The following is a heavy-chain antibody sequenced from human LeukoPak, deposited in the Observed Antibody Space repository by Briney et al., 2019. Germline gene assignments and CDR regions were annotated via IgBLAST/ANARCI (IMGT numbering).Heavy chain of an antibody. Sequence: PGGSLRLSCAASGFTFSSYAMNWVRQAPGRGLEWVSGFSGSGGTTYYADSVKGRFTISRDNSKNTLYLQMNSLRAEDTAVYYCAKDRHPFTGRGQGTLVTVSS. D-gene: IGHD3-3*02. J-gene: IGHJ4*02. CDR2: FSGSGGTT. CDR1: GFTFSSYA. CDR3: AKDRHPFTG. V-gene: IGHV3-23*01.